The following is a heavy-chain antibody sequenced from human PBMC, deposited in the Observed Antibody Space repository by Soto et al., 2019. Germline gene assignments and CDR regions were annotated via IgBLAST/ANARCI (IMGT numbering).Heavy chain of an antibody. D-gene: IGHD3-22*01. Sequence: GASVKVSCKASGGTFSSYAISWVRQAPGQGLEWMGGIIPIFGTANYAQKFQGRVTITADESTSTAYMELSSLRSEDTAVYYCARVKYYDSSGYYYVLKSPLAFMDVWGQGTTVTVSS. J-gene: IGHJ6*02. CDR1: GGTFSSYA. CDR2: IIPIFGTA. V-gene: IGHV1-69*13. CDR3: ARVKYYDSSGYYYVLKSPLAFMDV.